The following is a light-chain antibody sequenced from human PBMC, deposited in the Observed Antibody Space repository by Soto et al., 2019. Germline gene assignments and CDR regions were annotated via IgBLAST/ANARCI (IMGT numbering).Light chain of an antibody. CDR3: YSTDSSNSRGV. Sequence: SYELTQPPSVSVSPGQTARITCSGDALPKKNAYWYQQRSGQAPVLVIYGDKKRPSGIPERFSVSSSGTVATLTISGAQVEDEADYFCYSTDSSNSRGVFGGGTKVTVL. CDR1: ALPKKN. CDR2: GDK. V-gene: IGLV3-10*01. J-gene: IGLJ2*01.